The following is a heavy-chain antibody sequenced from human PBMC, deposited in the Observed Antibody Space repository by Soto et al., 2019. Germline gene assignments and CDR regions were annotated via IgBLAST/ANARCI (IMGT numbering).Heavy chain of an antibody. J-gene: IGHJ4*02. CDR1: GGSISSNY. Sequence: SETLSLTCTVSGGSISSNYWTWIRQPPGKGLEWIGYVYNSGSTNYNPSLKSRVTISEDTSKSQFSLKVNSMTAADTAVYYCTRYRREAVAGYTLDNWGQGSLVTVSS. V-gene: IGHV4-59*01. CDR3: TRYRREAVAGYTLDN. D-gene: IGHD6-13*01. CDR2: VYNSGST.